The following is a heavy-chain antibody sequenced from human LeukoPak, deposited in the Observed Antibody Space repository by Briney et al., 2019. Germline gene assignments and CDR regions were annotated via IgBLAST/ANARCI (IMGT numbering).Heavy chain of an antibody. J-gene: IGHJ4*02. V-gene: IGHV3-23*01. Sequence: GGSLRLSCAGAGVSFSSYAMRWIRNAPGKGLERVSAISGSGGSTYYADSVKGRYTISRDNSKKTLYRQMSRLRAEDTAVYYCAKDLHEDAYDWSRYFFVSWGQGTLVTVSS. D-gene: IGHD5-12*01. CDR2: ISGSGGST. CDR1: GVSFSSYA. CDR3: AKDLHEDAYDWSRYFFVS.